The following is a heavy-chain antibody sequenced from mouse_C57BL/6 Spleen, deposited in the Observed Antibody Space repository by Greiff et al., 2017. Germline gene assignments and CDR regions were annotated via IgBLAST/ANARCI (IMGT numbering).Heavy chain of an antibody. CDR1: GFNIKNTY. V-gene: IGHV14-3*01. Sequence: EVKLLESVAELVRPGASVKLSCTASGFNIKNTYMHWVKQRPEQGLEWIGRIDPANGNTKYAPKFQGKATITADTSSNTAYLQLSSLTSEDTAIXYCASGDPVGYYSYCDYWGQGTTLTVSS. D-gene: IGHD2-3*01. J-gene: IGHJ2*01. CDR3: ASGDPVGYYSYCDY. CDR2: IDPANGNT.